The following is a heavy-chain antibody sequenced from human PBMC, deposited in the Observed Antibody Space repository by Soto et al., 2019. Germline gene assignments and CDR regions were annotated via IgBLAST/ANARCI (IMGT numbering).Heavy chain of an antibody. J-gene: IGHJ6*03. CDR2: INHSGSN. V-gene: IGHV4-34*01. Sequence: SETLSLTCAVYGGAFSGYYWSWIRQPPGKGREWIWEINHSGSNNYNPSLHSRVTISVDTSKNQSSLTPGSVTAADTAVYYWAGYYYKDVWGNETTVTGSS. CDR1: GGAFSGYY. CDR3: AGYYYKDV.